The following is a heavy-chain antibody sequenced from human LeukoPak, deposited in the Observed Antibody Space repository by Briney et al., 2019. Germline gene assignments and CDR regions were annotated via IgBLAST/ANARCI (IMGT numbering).Heavy chain of an antibody. CDR3: ARRVAARLEDTFDP. Sequence: SETLSLTCAVSGYSISSGYYWGWIRQPPGKGLEWIGSIYHSGSTYYNPSLKSRVTISVDTSKNQFSLKLSSVTAADTAVYYCARRVAARLEDTFDPWGQGTLVTVPS. D-gene: IGHD6-6*01. CDR1: GYSISSGYY. J-gene: IGHJ5*02. V-gene: IGHV4-38-2*01. CDR2: IYHSGST.